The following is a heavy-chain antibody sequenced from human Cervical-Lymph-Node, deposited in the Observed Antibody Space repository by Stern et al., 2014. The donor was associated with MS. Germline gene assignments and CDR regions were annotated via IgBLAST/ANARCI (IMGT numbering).Heavy chain of an antibody. D-gene: IGHD5-12*01. V-gene: IGHV4-31*03. CDR3: ARGATINDFDF. Sequence: QVQLVQSGPGLVKPSQTVSLTCTVSGASVSSSGYYWSWLRQHPVQGLELIGTVYYTGTTYYNPSLKSRVSISVDTSKNRFSLRLSSVTAADTAVYFCARGATINDFDFWGQGTLVTVSS. CDR1: GASVSSSGYY. J-gene: IGHJ4*02. CDR2: VYYTGTT.